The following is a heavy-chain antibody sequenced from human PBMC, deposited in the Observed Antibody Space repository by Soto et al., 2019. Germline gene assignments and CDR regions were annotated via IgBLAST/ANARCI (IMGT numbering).Heavy chain of an antibody. CDR1: GFTFSNYA. V-gene: IGHV3-30*18. CDR2: ISYDGSNK. CDR3: AKDGAPDVEMATLCFDS. D-gene: IGHD5-12*01. Sequence: PGGSLRLSCAASGFTFSNYAMHWVRQAPGKGPEWVAAISYDGSNKYYADSVKGRFTISRDNSKNTLYLQMNSLRAEDTAVYYCAKDGAPDVEMATLCFDSWGQGTLVTVSS. J-gene: IGHJ4*02.